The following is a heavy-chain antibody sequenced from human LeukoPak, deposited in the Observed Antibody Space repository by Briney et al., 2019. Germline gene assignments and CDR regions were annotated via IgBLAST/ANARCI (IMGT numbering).Heavy chain of an antibody. V-gene: IGHV3-23*01. CDR3: AKSGRDGYRTLWYFDL. CDR1: GFTFSSNA. Sequence: GGSLRLSCAASGFTFSSNAMSWVRQAPGKGLEWVSAISGSGGSTYYADSVKGRFTISRDNSKNTLYLQMNSLRAEDTAVYYCAKSGRDGYRTLWYFDLWGRGTLVTVSS. D-gene: IGHD5-24*01. J-gene: IGHJ2*01. CDR2: ISGSGGST.